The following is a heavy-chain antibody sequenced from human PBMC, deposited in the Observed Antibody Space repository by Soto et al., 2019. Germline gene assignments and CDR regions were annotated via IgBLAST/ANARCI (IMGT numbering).Heavy chain of an antibody. Sequence: QVQLVQSGAEVKKPGASVKVSCKASGYTFTSYDINWVRQGTGQGLEWMGWMNPKSGNTGYAQKFQGRVTMTRNTSISTASMELSSLRSEDTAVYYCARGYYYGSGSSPDYWGQGTLVTVSS. CDR2: MNPKSGNT. CDR1: GYTFTSYD. CDR3: ARGYYYGSGSSPDY. V-gene: IGHV1-8*01. J-gene: IGHJ4*02. D-gene: IGHD3-10*01.